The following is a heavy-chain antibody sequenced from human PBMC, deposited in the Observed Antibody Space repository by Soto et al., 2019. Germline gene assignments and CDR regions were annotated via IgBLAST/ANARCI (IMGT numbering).Heavy chain of an antibody. J-gene: IGHJ4*02. CDR2: IIPTFGTA. D-gene: IGHD2-15*01. CDR3: ARDGGRHSGGIDY. V-gene: IGHV1-69*01. Sequence: QVQLVQSGAEVKKPGSSVKVSCKASGGTFSSYSINWVRHAPGQGLEWMGEIIPTFGTANYAQKFQGRVTITADESTSTAYMELSSLRSEDTAVYYCARDGGRHSGGIDYWGQGTLVTVSS. CDR1: GGTFSSYS.